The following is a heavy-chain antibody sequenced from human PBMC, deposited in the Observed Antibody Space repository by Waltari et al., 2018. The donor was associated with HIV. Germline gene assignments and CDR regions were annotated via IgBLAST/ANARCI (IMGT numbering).Heavy chain of an antibody. CDR2: IYRGGST. V-gene: IGHV3-66*02. CDR3: ARDGSYYDFWSGYYKGYFDY. CDR1: GFTVSSNY. J-gene: IGHJ4*02. D-gene: IGHD3-3*01. Sequence: EVQLVESGGGSVQPGGSLRLSCAASGFTVSSNYMSWVRQAPGKGLEWVSVIYRGGSTYYADSVKGRFTISRDNSKNTLYLQMNSLRAEDTAVYYCARDGSYYDFWSGYYKGYFDYWGQGTLVTVSS.